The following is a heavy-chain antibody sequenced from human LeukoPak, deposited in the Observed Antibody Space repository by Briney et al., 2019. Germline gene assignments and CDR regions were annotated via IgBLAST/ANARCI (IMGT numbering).Heavy chain of an antibody. Sequence: PSETLSLTCTVSGGSVSSGSYYWSWIRQPPGKGLEWFGYIYYSGSTNYNPSLKSRVTISVDTSKNQFSLKLSSVTAADTAVYYCAREVGVRGVPLFDPWGQGTLVTVSS. J-gene: IGHJ5*02. CDR2: IYYSGST. V-gene: IGHV4-61*01. CDR1: GGSVSSGSYY. D-gene: IGHD3-10*01. CDR3: AREVGVRGVPLFDP.